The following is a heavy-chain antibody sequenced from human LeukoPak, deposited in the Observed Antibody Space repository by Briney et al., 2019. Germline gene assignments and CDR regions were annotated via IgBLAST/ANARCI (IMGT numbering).Heavy chain of an antibody. CDR3: AREGCSSTSCWSAGGWFDP. V-gene: IGHV3-7*01. J-gene: IGHJ5*02. D-gene: IGHD2-2*01. CDR1: GFTFSSYW. CDR2: IKQDGSEK. Sequence: GGSLRLSRAASGFTFSSYWMSWVRQAPGKGLEWVANIKQDGSEKYYVDSVKGRFTISRDNAKNSLYLQMNSLRAEDTAVYYCAREGCSSTSCWSAGGWFDPWGQGTLVTVSS.